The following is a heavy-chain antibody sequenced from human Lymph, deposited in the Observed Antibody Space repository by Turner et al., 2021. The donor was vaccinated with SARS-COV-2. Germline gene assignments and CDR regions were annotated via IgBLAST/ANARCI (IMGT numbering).Heavy chain of an antibody. Sequence: QVQLVESGGGVVQPGRSLRLSCAASGFTFSTYAIYWVRQAPGKGVEWVAVISYDGSNKYYADSVKGRFTSSRDNSKNTLYLQMNSRRAEDTAVYYCARYASGGYFYYGMDVWGQGTTVTVSS. CDR1: GFTFSTYA. CDR3: ARYASGGYFYYGMDV. V-gene: IGHV3-30*04. CDR2: ISYDGSNK. J-gene: IGHJ6*02. D-gene: IGHD3-10*01.